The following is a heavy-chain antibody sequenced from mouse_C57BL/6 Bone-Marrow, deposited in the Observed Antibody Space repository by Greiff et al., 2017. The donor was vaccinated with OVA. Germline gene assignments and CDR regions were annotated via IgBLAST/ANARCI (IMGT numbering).Heavy chain of an antibody. D-gene: IGHD1-1*01. V-gene: IGHV3-3*01. CDR3: ARDGITTVVSSYYFDD. CDR1: GFSINSDCY. CDR2: TFYSGIT. J-gene: IGHJ2*01. Sequence: EVKLLESGPSLVRPSQTLSLTCTVTGFSINSDCYWIWIRQFPGNKLEYIGYTFYSGITYYNPSLESRTYITRDTSKNQFSLKWSSVTTEDTATYYCARDGITTVVSSYYFDDWGQGTTLTVSS.